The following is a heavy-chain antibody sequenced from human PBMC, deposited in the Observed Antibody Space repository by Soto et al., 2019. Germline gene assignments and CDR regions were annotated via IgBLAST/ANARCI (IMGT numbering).Heavy chain of an antibody. D-gene: IGHD2-2*01. Sequence: PSETLSLTCTVSGGSISSSSYYWGWIRQPPGKGLEWIGSIYYSGSTYYNPSLKSRVTISVDTSKNQFSLKLSSVTTADTALYYCARGRQRPSAAYKGHGYYGMDVWGQGTTVTVSS. CDR2: IYYSGST. CDR3: ARGRQRPSAAYKGHGYYGMDV. CDR1: GGSISSSSYY. V-gene: IGHV4-39*01. J-gene: IGHJ6*02.